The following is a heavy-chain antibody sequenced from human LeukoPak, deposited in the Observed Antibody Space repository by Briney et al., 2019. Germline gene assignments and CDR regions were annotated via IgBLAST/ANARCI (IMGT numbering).Heavy chain of an antibody. J-gene: IGHJ5*02. CDR2: IKQDGSEK. D-gene: IGHD4-17*01. Sequence: GGSLRLSCAASGFTFSSYWMSWVRQAPGKGLEWVANIKQDGSEKYYVDSVKGRFTISRDNAKNSLYLQMNSLRAEDTAVYYCARTTVTGDYDWFDPWGQGTLVTVSS. V-gene: IGHV3-7*01. CDR3: ARTTVTGDYDWFDP. CDR1: GFTFSSYW.